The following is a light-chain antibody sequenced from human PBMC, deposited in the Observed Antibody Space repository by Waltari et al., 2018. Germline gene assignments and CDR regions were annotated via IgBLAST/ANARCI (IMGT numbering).Light chain of an antibody. Sequence: QSALTQPASVSGSPGQSIPISCTGTSSDVGSYNLVSWYQQHPGKAPKLMIYEGSKRPSGVSNRFSGSKSGNTASLTISGLQAEDEADYYCCSYAGSSTSVFGTGTKVTVL. CDR1: SSDVGSYNL. J-gene: IGLJ1*01. CDR2: EGS. CDR3: CSYAGSSTSV. V-gene: IGLV2-23*01.